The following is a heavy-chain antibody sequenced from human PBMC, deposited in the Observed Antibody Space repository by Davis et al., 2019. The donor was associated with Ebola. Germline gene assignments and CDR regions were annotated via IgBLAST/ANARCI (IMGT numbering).Heavy chain of an antibody. V-gene: IGHV4-61*05. J-gene: IGHJ6*02. Sequence: MPSETLSLTCTVSAGSISSSSYYWSWIRQPPGKGLEWIGYIYYSGSTNYNPSLKSRVTISVDKSKNQFSLKLSSVTAADTAVYYCASSAVDTAMVFIYYYGMDVWGQGTTVTVSS. CDR2: IYYSGST. CDR1: AGSISSSSYY. D-gene: IGHD5-18*01. CDR3: ASSAVDTAMVFIYYYGMDV.